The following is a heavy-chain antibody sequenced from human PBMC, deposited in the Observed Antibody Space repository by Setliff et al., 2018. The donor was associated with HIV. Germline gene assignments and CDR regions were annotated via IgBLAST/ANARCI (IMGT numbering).Heavy chain of an antibody. Sequence: PSETLSLTCAVYGGSFSGYYWSWIRQPPGKGLEWIGYIYTSGSTNYNPSLKSRVTISVDTSKNQFSLKLSSVTAADTAVYYCAREAEYYSNPRYNWFDPWGQGTLVTVSS. CDR3: AREAEYYSNPRYNWFDP. CDR1: GGSFSGYY. CDR2: IYTSGST. J-gene: IGHJ5*02. D-gene: IGHD4-4*01. V-gene: IGHV4-4*08.